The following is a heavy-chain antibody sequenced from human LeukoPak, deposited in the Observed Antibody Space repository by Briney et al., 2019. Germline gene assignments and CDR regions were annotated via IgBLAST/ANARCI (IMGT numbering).Heavy chain of an antibody. CDR2: ISWNSGSI. J-gene: IGHJ4*02. Sequence: GGSLRLSCAASGFTFDDYAMHWVRQAPGKGLEWVSGISWNSGSIGYADSVKGRFTISRDNAKNSLYLQMNSLRAEDMALYYCAKGGYYYGSGPRGFDYWGQGTLVTVSS. D-gene: IGHD3-10*01. CDR3: AKGGYYYGSGPRGFDY. CDR1: GFTFDDYA. V-gene: IGHV3-9*03.